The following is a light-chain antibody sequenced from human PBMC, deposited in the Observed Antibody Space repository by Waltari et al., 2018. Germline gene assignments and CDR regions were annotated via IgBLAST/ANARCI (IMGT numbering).Light chain of an antibody. Sequence: DIQMTQSPSSLSASVGDTVTITCQASQGIGNNLNWYQQKTGKAPTLLLYKTSSLQSGIPSRFSGSGSGTDFTLTISSLQPEDFATYYCQQGYSYPWTFGQGTKVEIK. CDR1: QGIGNN. J-gene: IGKJ1*01. V-gene: IGKV1-16*01. CDR2: KTS. CDR3: QQGYSYPWT.